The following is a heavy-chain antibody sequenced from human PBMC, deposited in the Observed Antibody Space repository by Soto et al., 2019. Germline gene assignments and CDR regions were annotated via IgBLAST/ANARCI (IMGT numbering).Heavy chain of an antibody. J-gene: IGHJ6*02. CDR3: ARDMGEYRSSWYVAYYYYGTDV. Sequence: EVQLVESGGGLVKPGGSLRLSCAASGFTFSSYSMNWVRQAPGKGLEWVSSISSSSSYIYYADSVKGGFTISRDNAKKSVYLQMNSLRAQDTAVYYCARDMGEYRSSWYVAYYYYGTDVWGPGTTGTVSS. D-gene: IGHD6-13*01. CDR2: ISSSSSYI. V-gene: IGHV3-21*01. CDR1: GFTFSSYS.